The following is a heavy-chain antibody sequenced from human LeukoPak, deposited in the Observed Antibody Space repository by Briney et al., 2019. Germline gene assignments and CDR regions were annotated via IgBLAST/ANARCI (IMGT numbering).Heavy chain of an antibody. J-gene: IGHJ5*02. CDR2: IIPIFGTA. V-gene: IGHV1-69*13. Sequence: ASVKVSCKASGGTFSSYAISWVRQAPGQGLEWMGGIIPIFGTANYAQKFQGRVTITADESTSTAYMEPSSLRSEDTAVYYCARDRLPHGGYLNWFDPWGQGTLVTVSS. D-gene: IGHD5-12*01. CDR1: GGTFSSYA. CDR3: ARDRLPHGGYLNWFDP.